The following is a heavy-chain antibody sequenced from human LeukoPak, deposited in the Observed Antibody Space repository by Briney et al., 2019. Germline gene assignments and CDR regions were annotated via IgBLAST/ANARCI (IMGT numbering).Heavy chain of an antibody. V-gene: IGHV2-70*11. CDR2: IDWDDDK. CDR3: ARTLSSSRSGFDY. Sequence: GSGPTLVNPTQTLTLTCTFSGFSLSTSGMCMSWIRQPPGKALEWLARIDWDDDKYYSTSLKTRLTISKHTSKNQVVLTMTNMDPEDTATYYCARTLSSSRSGFDYWGQGTLVTVSS. D-gene: IGHD2-2*01. CDR1: GFSLSTSGMC. J-gene: IGHJ4*02.